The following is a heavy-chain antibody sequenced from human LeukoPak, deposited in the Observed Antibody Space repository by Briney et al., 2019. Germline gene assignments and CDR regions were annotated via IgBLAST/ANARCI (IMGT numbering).Heavy chain of an antibody. V-gene: IGHV4-38-2*01. CDR1: GYSISSGYY. Sequence: PSETLSLTCAVSGYSISSGYYWGWIRQPPGKGLEWIGSIYHSGSTYYSPSLKSRVTISVDTSKNQFSLKLSSVTAADTAVYYCARQDSKTYSSGWYYFDYWGQGALVTVSS. J-gene: IGHJ4*02. D-gene: IGHD6-19*01. CDR3: ARQDSKTYSSGWYYFDY. CDR2: IYHSGST.